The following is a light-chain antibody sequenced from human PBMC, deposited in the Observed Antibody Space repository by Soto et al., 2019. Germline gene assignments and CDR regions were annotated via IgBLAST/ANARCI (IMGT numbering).Light chain of an antibody. J-gene: IGKJ2*01. V-gene: IGKV4-1*01. CDR1: QTVLNSSNNKTY. Sequence: DIVMTQSPDSLAVSLGERATLDCKSSQTVLNSSNNKTYLAWYRQRPGQPPTLLINWASTRQSGVPARFRGSGSGTEFTLTISRLEPEDFAIYYCQQYGGVPYTFGQGTKLEIK. CDR3: QQYGGVPYT. CDR2: WAS.